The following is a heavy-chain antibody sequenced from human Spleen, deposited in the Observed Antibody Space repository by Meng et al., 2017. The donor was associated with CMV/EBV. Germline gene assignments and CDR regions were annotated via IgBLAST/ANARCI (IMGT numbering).Heavy chain of an antibody. V-gene: IGHV3-30*04. CDR2: IGHDGSNK. J-gene: IGHJ4*02. CDR1: GLIFSSYA. Sequence: SGLIFSSYAMHWVRQAPGRGLEWVAVIGHDGSNKDYADSVKGRFIISRDNSKNTLNLQMNSLRVEDTALYYCARSTCSSLSCYVGYWGQGTQVTVSS. D-gene: IGHD2-2*01. CDR3: ARSTCSSLSCYVGY.